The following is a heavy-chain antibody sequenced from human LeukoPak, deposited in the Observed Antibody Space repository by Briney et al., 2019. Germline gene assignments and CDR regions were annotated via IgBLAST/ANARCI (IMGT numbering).Heavy chain of an antibody. CDR1: GGSISSGDYY. CDR3: ARVWSYDWSYYFDY. D-gene: IGHD5-12*01. J-gene: IGHJ4*02. CDR2: TYYSGST. Sequence: SETLSLTCTVSGGSISSGDYYWSWIRQPPGKGLEWIGYTYYSGSTYYNPSLKSRVTISVDTSKNQFSLKLSSVTAADTAVYYCARVWSYDWSYYFDYWGQGTLVTVSS. V-gene: IGHV4-30-4*01.